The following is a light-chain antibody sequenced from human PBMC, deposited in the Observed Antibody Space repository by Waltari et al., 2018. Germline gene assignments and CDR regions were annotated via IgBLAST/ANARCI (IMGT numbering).Light chain of an antibody. J-gene: IGLJ1*01. Sequence: SYVLTQPPSVSVAPGETARITCGGNNIESKSVHWYRQRPGQAPVVVISYDNDRAAGIPDGFSGSNSGNTATLTISRVEAGDEADYYCQVWDANTDPGVFGTGTEVTVL. V-gene: IGLV3-21*01. CDR1: NIESKS. CDR2: YDN. CDR3: QVWDANTDPGV.